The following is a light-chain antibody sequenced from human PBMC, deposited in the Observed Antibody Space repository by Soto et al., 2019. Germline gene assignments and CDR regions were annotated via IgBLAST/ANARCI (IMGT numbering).Light chain of an antibody. CDR2: EVS. Sequence: QSVLTQPASVSGSPGQSITISCTGTSSDVGGYNYVSWYQQHPGKAPKLMIYEVSNRLSGVSNRFSGSKSGNTASLTISGLQAEDEADYYCSSYPSSSTYVFGTGTKVTVL. V-gene: IGLV2-14*01. CDR3: SSYPSSSTYV. J-gene: IGLJ1*01. CDR1: SSDVGGYNY.